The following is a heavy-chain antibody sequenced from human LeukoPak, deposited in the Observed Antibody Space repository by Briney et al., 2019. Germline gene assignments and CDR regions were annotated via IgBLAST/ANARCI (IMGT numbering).Heavy chain of an antibody. CDR1: GFAFSSYE. J-gene: IGHJ4*02. CDR2: ISSSGSTI. V-gene: IGHV3-48*03. Sequence: GGSLRLSCAASGFAFSSYEMNWVRQAPGKGLEWVSYISSSGSTIYYADSVKGRFTISRDNAKNSLYLQMNSLRVEDTAVYYCAILAVTYYFDYWGQGTLVTVSS. D-gene: IGHD2-21*02. CDR3: AILAVTYYFDY.